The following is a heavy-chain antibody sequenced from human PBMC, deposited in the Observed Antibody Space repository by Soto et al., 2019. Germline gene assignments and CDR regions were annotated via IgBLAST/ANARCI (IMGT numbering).Heavy chain of an antibody. D-gene: IGHD2-15*01. CDR2: IIPILGIA. J-gene: IGHJ2*01. CDR3: ARALYCSGGSCYSYSDWYFDL. CDR1: GGTFSSYT. Sequence: QVQLVQSGAEVKKPGSSVKVSCKASGGTFSSYTISWVRQAPGQGLEWMGRIIPILGIANYAQKFQGRVTITADKSTSTAYMELSSLRSEDTAVYYCARALYCSGGSCYSYSDWYFDLWGRGTLVPVSS. V-gene: IGHV1-69*02.